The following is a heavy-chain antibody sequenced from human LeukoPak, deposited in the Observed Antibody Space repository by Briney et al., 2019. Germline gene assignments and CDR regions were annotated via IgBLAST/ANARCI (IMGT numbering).Heavy chain of an antibody. V-gene: IGHV1-2*02. Sequence: GASVKVSCKASGYTFTGYYMHWVRQAPGQGLEWMGWINPNSGGTNYAQKFQGRVTMTRDTSISTAYMELSRLRSDDTAVYYCARVMGGLVIAAFDIWGQGTMVTVPS. CDR2: INPNSGGT. CDR3: ARVMGGLVIAAFDI. D-gene: IGHD3-3*01. J-gene: IGHJ3*02. CDR1: GYTFTGYY.